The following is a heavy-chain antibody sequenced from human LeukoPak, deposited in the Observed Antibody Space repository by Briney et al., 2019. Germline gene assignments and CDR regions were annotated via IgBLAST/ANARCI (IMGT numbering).Heavy chain of an antibody. D-gene: IGHD3-10*01. Sequence: SETLSLTCAVYGGSFSGYYWSWIRQPPGKGLEWIGEINHSGSTNYNPSLKSRVTISVDTSKNQFSLKLSSVTAADTAVYYCARAEYYYGSGSSPSYYFDYWGQGTLVTVSS. CDR2: INHSGST. CDR1: GGSFSGYY. J-gene: IGHJ4*02. CDR3: ARAEYYYGSGSSPSYYFDY. V-gene: IGHV4-34*01.